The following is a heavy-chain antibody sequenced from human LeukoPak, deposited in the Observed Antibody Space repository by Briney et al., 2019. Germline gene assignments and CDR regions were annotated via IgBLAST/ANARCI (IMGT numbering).Heavy chain of an antibody. CDR3: IRDLGLSHAYGAFDV. J-gene: IGHJ3*01. CDR2: IGKDGDT. D-gene: IGHD3-16*01. CDR1: GFTFSYYD. Sequence: PGGSLRLSCAASGFTFSYYDMHRVRQVSGKSLQWVSGIGKDGDTYYPGSVKGRFTISRENAQNSLYLQMNSLRAEDTAVYYCIRDLGLSHAYGAFDVWGQGTMVTVSS. V-gene: IGHV3-13*01.